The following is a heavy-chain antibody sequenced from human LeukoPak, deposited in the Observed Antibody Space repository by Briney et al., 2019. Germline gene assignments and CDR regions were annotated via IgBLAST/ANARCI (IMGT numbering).Heavy chain of an antibody. CDR1: GFTFSDPW. J-gene: IGHJ3*02. Sequence: PEGSLRLSCAASGFTFSDPWMYWVRQAPGKGLVCVAFINTDGGSTNYADSVKGLFTISRDNAKNTLYLQVNSLRAEDTAVHYCARALWPGGFDIWGQGTMVTVSS. V-gene: IGHV3-74*01. CDR3: ARALWPGGFDI. CDR2: INTDGGST. D-gene: IGHD3/OR15-3a*01.